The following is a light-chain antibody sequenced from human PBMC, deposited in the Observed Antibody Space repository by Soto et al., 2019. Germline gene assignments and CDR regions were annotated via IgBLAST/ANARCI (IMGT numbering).Light chain of an antibody. CDR3: QQYGGSPIT. CDR2: GAS. CDR1: QSVTTR. J-gene: IGKJ5*01. Sequence: IVVTLSPCTLSLSTGERVTLSCRASQSVTTRLAWYQHKPGQAPTLLMSGASNRASGVPVRFSGSGSGTDFTLTITRLEPEDFALYYCQQYGGSPITFGLGTRLEIK. V-gene: IGKV3-20*01.